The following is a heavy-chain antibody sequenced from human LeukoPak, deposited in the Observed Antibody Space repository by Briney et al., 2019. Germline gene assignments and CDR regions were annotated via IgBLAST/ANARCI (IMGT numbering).Heavy chain of an antibody. CDR1: GYTFTSYY. V-gene: IGHV1-46*01. Sequence: CKASGYTFTSYYMHWVRQAPGQGLEGMGIINHSGGSTSYAQELQGRVTMTRDTYTSTVYMELSILRSEDTAVYYCARYWSGYGFDYWGQGTLVTVSS. CDR3: ARYWSGYGFDY. CDR2: INHSGGST. J-gene: IGHJ4*02. D-gene: IGHD5-12*01.